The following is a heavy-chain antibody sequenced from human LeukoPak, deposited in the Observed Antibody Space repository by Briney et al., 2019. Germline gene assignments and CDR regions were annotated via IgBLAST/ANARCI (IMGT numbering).Heavy chain of an antibody. D-gene: IGHD3-16*02. V-gene: IGHV3-15*01. CDR2: IKSKTDGGTT. CDR1: GFTFSNAW. J-gene: IGHJ3*02. CDR3: TTGYDYVWGSYRYDAFDI. Sequence: GGSLRLSCAASGFTFSNAWMSWVRQAPGKGLKWVGRIKSKTDGGTTDYAAPVKGRFTISRDDSKNTLYLQMNSLKTEDTAVYYCTTGYDYVWGSYRYDAFDIWGQGTMVTVSS.